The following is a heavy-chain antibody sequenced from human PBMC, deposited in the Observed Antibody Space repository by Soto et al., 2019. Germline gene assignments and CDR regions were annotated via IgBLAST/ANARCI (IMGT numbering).Heavy chain of an antibody. V-gene: IGHV4-31*03. J-gene: IGHJ5*02. CDR2: IYYSGST. CDR1: GASMSSVGYY. D-gene: IGHD6-6*01. Sequence: SETLSLTCTVSGASMSSVGYYWTWIRQSPGKGLEWIGYIYYSGSTYYNPSLESRVAISLDTSRSQFSLTLHSVTAADTAIYYCARDRHNNFFDPWGQGTLVTVSS. CDR3: ARDRHNNFFDP.